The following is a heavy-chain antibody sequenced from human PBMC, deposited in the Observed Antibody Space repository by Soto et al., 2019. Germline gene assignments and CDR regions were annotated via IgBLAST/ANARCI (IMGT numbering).Heavy chain of an antibody. V-gene: IGHV4-61*01. CDR1: GGSVSSGSYY. Sequence: QVQLQESGPGLVKPSETLSLTCTVSGGSVSSGSYYWSWIRQPPGKGLEWIGYIYYSGSTNYNPSLKSPVTISVDTSKNQFSLKLSSVTAADTAVYYCARVGYYYDSSALQPFDYWGQGTLVTVSS. CDR2: IYYSGST. CDR3: ARVGYYYDSSALQPFDY. J-gene: IGHJ4*02. D-gene: IGHD3-22*01.